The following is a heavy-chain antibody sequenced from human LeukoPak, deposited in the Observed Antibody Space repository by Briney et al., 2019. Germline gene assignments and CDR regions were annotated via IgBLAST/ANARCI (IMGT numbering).Heavy chain of an antibody. D-gene: IGHD4-17*01. CDR2: IYYSGNT. CDR3: ARNQRDYLFDY. J-gene: IGHJ4*02. V-gene: IGHV4-39*01. CDR1: GGSVSTRRYY. Sequence: SETLSLTCTASGGSVSTRRYYWGWIRQPPGRGLEWSGSIYYSGNTYYNPSLKSRVTISVDTSKNQFSLKLSSVTAADTAVYYCARNQRDYLFDYWGQGTLVTVSS.